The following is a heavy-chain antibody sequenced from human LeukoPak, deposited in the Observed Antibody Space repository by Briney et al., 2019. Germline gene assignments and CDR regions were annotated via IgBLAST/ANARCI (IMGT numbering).Heavy chain of an antibody. CDR2: YTGST. Sequence: YTGSTNYNPSLKSRVAISIDTSRTQFSLKVTSVTAADTAVYYCARDVYSSSWKYYYYYYMDVWGKGTTVTISS. CDR3: ARDVYSSSWKYYYYYYMDV. J-gene: IGHJ6*03. D-gene: IGHD6-13*01. V-gene: IGHV4-59*01.